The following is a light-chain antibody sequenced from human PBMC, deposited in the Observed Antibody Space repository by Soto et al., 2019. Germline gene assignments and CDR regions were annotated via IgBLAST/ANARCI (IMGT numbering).Light chain of an antibody. CDR2: AAY. J-gene: IGKJ1*01. Sequence: EIVMTQSPATLSVSPGERATLSCVASQRVSSNLAWYQQKPAHAPRRLIYAAYTRATGITDRFSGSGSGTAFTLTISSMQSEDFAVYYCQQSNNWPRTFGQGTKVDIK. CDR3: QQSNNWPRT. CDR1: QRVSSN. V-gene: IGKV3-15*01.